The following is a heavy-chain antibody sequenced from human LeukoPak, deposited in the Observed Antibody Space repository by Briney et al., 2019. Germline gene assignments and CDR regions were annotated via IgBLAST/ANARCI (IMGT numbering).Heavy chain of an antibody. J-gene: IGHJ4*02. V-gene: IGHV3-30*18. CDR3: AKDRWFVPTYYFDY. Sequence: PGGSLRLSCAASGFTFSSYGMHWVRQAPGKGLEWVAVISYDGSNKYYADSVKGRFTISRDNSKNTLYLQMNSLRAEDTAVYYCAKDRWFVPTYYFDYWGQGTLVTVSS. D-gene: IGHD3-10*01. CDR1: GFTFSSYG. CDR2: ISYDGSNK.